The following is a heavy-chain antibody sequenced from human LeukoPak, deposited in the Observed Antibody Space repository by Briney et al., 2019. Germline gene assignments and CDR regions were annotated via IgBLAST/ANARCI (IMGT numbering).Heavy chain of an antibody. CDR1: GFTFSSYA. CDR2: IKSKTDGGTT. Sequence: GGSLRLSCAASGFTFSSYAMSWVRQAPGKGLEWVGRIKSKTDGGTTDYAAPVKGRFTISRDDSKNTLYLQMNSLKTEDTAVYYCTTDLGEYCSGGSCYPVDYWGQGTLVTVSS. J-gene: IGHJ4*02. CDR3: TTDLGEYCSGGSCYPVDY. D-gene: IGHD2-15*01. V-gene: IGHV3-15*01.